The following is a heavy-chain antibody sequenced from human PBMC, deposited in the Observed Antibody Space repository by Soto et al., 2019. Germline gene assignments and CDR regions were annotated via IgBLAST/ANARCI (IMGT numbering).Heavy chain of an antibody. CDR2: ISGSGGST. CDR1: GFTFSSYA. J-gene: IGHJ5*02. V-gene: IGHV3-23*01. CDR3: AKALSIWGAWS. Sequence: GGSLRLSCAASGFTFSSYAMSWVRQAPGKGLEWVSAISGSGGSTYYADSVKGRFTISRDNSKNTLYLQMDSLRAEDTAVYYCAKALSIWGAWSWGQGTLVTVSS. D-gene: IGHD3-16*01.